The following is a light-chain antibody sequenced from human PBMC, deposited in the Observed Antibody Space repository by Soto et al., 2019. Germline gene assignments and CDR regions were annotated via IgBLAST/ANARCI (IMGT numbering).Light chain of an antibody. V-gene: IGLV2-14*01. CDR1: SSDVGGYND. J-gene: IGLJ2*01. CDR2: DVS. Sequence: QSVLTQPASVSGSTGQSITISCTGTSSDVGGYNDVSWYQQHPGKAPKLMIYDVSNRPSGVSNRFSGSKSGNTASLTISGLQAEDEADYYCSSYTSSSTREVFGGGTKLTAL. CDR3: SSYTSSSTREV.